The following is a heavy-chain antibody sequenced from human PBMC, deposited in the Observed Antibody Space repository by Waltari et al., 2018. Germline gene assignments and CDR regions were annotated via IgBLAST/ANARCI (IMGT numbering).Heavy chain of an antibody. CDR1: GGSFTRHA. CDR2: IIPIINRA. J-gene: IGHJ3*02. CDR3: ARDGYESDNQEVEDAFDI. V-gene: IGHV1-69*10. Sequence: QVQLVQSGAEVKKPGSSVKVSCKTSGGSFTRHAISWVRQAPGQGPEWMGGIIPIINRANYSPRFQGRVTITAETSTKTAFMELRSLTFDDTAVYYCARDGYESDNQEVEDAFDIWGQGTEVTVSS. D-gene: IGHD2-2*01.